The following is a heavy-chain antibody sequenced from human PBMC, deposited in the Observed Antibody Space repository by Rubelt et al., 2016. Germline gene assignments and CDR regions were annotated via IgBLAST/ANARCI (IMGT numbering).Heavy chain of an antibody. J-gene: IGHJ4*02. CDR3: ARAGYSYGPHDY. CDR1: GFTFSSYG. D-gene: IGHD5-18*01. Sequence: AASGFTFSSYGMHWVRQAPGKGLEWVAVIWYDGSNKYYADSVKGRFTISRDNSKNTLYLQMNSLRAEDTAVYYCARAGYSYGPHDYWGQGTLVTVSS. CDR2: IWYDGSNK. V-gene: IGHV3-33*01.